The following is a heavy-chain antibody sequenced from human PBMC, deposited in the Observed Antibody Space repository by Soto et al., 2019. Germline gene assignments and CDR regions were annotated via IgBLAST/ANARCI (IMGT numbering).Heavy chain of an antibody. CDR3: ARGHKECSSGSCLLKFDY. V-gene: IGHV3-23*01. Sequence: GGSLRLSCAASGFTFSSYAMTWVRQAPGKGLEWVSTINGGGGSPDYADSVKGRFTISRDNSKNTLFLQMNSLRAEDTAVYYCARGHKECSSGSCLLKFDYWGQGTLVTVSS. D-gene: IGHD2-15*01. J-gene: IGHJ4*02. CDR2: INGGGGSP. CDR1: GFTFSSYA.